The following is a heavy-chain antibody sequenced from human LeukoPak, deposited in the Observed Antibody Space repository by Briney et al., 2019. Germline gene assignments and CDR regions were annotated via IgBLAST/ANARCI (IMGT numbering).Heavy chain of an antibody. J-gene: IGHJ4*02. CDR1: GRSMGSYS. D-gene: IGHD5-18*01. V-gene: IGHV4-59*07. CDR3: ARGGYIYGL. CDR2: IYYNGVN. Sequence: SDTLSLTCTVSGRSMGSYSRSCIRQPPGKGLEWIRYIYYNGVNNYNPSLKSRVTISVDTSRNQFSLKLISVTAADTAVYYCARGGYIYGLWGQGTLVTVSS.